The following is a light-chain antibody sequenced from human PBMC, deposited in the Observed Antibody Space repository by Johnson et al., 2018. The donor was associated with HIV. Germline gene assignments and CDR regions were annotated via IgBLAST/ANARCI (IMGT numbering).Light chain of an antibody. Sequence: QSVLTQPPSVSAAPGQKVIISCSGSSSNIGKNYVSWYQQVPGTAPKLLIYENNKRPSGIPDRFSGSKSGTSATLGITGLNPGDEADYYCGTWDSSLSAGVFGTGTEVTFL. CDR2: ENN. J-gene: IGLJ1*01. CDR3: GTWDSSLSAGV. CDR1: SSNIGKNY. V-gene: IGLV1-51*02.